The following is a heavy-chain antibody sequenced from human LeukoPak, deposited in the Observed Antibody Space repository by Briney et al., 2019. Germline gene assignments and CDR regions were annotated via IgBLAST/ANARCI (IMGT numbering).Heavy chain of an antibody. J-gene: IGHJ5*02. Sequence: GGSLRLSCAAFGFTFSSYWMNWVRQAPGKGLEWVALINPDGSQTNYVDSVKGRLTISRDNAESSLYLQMNSLRAEDTAVYYCARDLGYGALDPWGQGTLVTVSS. CDR3: ARDLGYGALDP. CDR2: INPDGSQT. D-gene: IGHD4-17*01. V-gene: IGHV3-7*01. CDR1: GFTFSSYW.